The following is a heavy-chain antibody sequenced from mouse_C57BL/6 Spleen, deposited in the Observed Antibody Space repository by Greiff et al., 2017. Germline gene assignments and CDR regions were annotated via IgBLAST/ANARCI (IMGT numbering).Heavy chain of an antibody. Sequence: QVHVKQSGAELVKPGASVKLSCKASGYTFTSYWMHWVKQRPGQGLEWIGMIHPNSGSTNYNEKFKSKATLTVDKSSSTAYMQLSSLTSEDSAVYYCARDYGSSYRYFDVWGTGTTVTVSS. V-gene: IGHV1-64*01. CDR3: ARDYGSSYRYFDV. D-gene: IGHD1-1*01. J-gene: IGHJ1*03. CDR1: GYTFTSYW. CDR2: IHPNSGST.